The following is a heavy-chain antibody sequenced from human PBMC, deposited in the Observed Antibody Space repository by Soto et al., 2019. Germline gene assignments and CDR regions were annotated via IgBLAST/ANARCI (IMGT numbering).Heavy chain of an antibody. D-gene: IGHD4-17*01. CDR2: MSVSGGTT. CDR1: GFSFSTYA. V-gene: IGHV3-23*01. J-gene: IGHJ4*02. Sequence: EVQLLESGGGLVQPGGSLRLSCAASGFSFSTYAMSWVRQAPGKGLEWVSSMSVSGGTTAYADSVKGRFTISRDISKNTLYIQMNSLRAEDTAVYYCAKDLTPVTASSVDVRGDFDYWGQGTLVTVSS. CDR3: AKDLTPVTASSVDVRGDFDY.